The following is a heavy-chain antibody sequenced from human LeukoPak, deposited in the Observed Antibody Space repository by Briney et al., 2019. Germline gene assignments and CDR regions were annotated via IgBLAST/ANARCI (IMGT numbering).Heavy chain of an antibody. D-gene: IGHD6-13*01. Sequence: PGGSLRLSCTASGFTFSSYWMSWVRQTPEKGLEWVANIKQDGSEKEYVDSVKGRFTISRDNAKSSPYLQMSGLRAEDTAVYYCARDPYSSSWSYGMDVWGQGTTVTVSS. J-gene: IGHJ6*02. V-gene: IGHV3-7*05. CDR3: ARDPYSSSWSYGMDV. CDR1: GFTFSSYW. CDR2: IKQDGSEK.